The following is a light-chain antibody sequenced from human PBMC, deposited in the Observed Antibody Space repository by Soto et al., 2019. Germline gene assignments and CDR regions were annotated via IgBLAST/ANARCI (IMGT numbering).Light chain of an antibody. CDR2: GAS. J-gene: IGKJ4*01. Sequence: IVLTQSPGTLSLSPGNRATLSCRASHSMSNSNLAWYQHKPGPAPRLLIYGASNRATGIPERFSGSGSGTDFILTINRLEPEDFAVYYCQEFASNFGGGTKVDIK. V-gene: IGKV3-20*01. CDR3: QEFASN. CDR1: HSMSNSN.